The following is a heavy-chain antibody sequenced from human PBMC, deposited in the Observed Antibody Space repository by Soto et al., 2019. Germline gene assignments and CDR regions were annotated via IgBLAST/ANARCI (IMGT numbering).Heavy chain of an antibody. D-gene: IGHD5-18*01. Sequence: ASVKVSCKASGYTFTGYYMHWVRQAPGQGLEWMGWINPNSGGTNYAQKFQGRVTMTRDTSISTAYMDLSRLRSDDTAVYYCAREQLWLTGMDVWGQGTTVTVSS. CDR1: GYTFTGYY. V-gene: IGHV1-2*02. J-gene: IGHJ6*02. CDR3: AREQLWLTGMDV. CDR2: INPNSGGT.